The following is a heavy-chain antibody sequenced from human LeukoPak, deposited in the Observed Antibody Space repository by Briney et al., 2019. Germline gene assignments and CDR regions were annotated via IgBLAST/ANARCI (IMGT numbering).Heavy chain of an antibody. J-gene: IGHJ3*02. V-gene: IGHV1-69*04. D-gene: IGHD2-2*02. CDR3: ARHCSSTSCYSLPVAAFDI. Sequence: SVKVSCTASGGTFSSYAISWVRQAPGQGLEWMGRIIPILGIANYAQKFQGRVTITADKSTSTAYMELSSLRSEDTAVYYCARHCSSTSCYSLPVAAFDIWGQGTMVAVSS. CDR1: GGTFSSYA. CDR2: IIPILGIA.